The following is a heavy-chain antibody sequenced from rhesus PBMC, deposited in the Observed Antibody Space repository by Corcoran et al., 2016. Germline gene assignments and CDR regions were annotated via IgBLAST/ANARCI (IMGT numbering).Heavy chain of an antibody. D-gene: IGHD5-42*01. V-gene: IGHV4-122*02. J-gene: IGHJ4*01. CDR2: ITYSGST. CDR1: GGSISSGYYY. Sequence: VQLQESGPGLVKPSETLSLTCAVSGGSISSGYYYWSWIRQPPGKGLEWIGYITYSGSTSYNPSLKSRVTISRDTSKNQFSLKLSSVTAADTAVYYCARRGDIFFDYWGQGVLVTVSS. CDR3: ARRGDIFFDY.